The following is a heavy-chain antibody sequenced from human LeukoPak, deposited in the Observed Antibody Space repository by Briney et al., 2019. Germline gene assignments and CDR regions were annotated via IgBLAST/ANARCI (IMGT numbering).Heavy chain of an antibody. Sequence: PGGSLRLSCTASGFSFSAYSMNWVRRAPGKGLEWVSSISSGGRYIYYADSVKGRFTISRDNGRKSLFLQLSSLSAEDTAVYYCARPWVNDGDNEYYYFYGMDVWGQGTTVTVSS. CDR1: GFSFSAYS. V-gene: IGHV3-21*01. CDR2: ISSGGRYI. D-gene: IGHD5-24*01. J-gene: IGHJ6*02. CDR3: ARPWVNDGDNEYYYFYGMDV.